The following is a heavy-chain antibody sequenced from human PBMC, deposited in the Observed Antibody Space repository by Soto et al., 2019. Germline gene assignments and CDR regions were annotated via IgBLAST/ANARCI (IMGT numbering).Heavy chain of an antibody. J-gene: IGHJ4*02. Sequence: VQVLESGGGLVQPGGSLRLSCAVSGFTFSSYAMSWVRQAPGKGLEWVSGISGSGGSTYSADSVKGRFTISRDNSKYTLYLQMNSLRAEDTAVYYCAKDRKSGSGWYWDYWGQGTLVTVSS. CDR3: AKDRKSGSGWYWDY. CDR1: GFTFSSYA. D-gene: IGHD6-19*01. V-gene: IGHV3-23*01. CDR2: ISGSGGST.